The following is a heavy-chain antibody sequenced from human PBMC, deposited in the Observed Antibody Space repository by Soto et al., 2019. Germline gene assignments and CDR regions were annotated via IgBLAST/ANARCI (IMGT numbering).Heavy chain of an antibody. CDR2: IKQDGSEK. Sequence: EVQLVESGGGLVQPGGSLRLSCAASGFTFSSYWMSWVRQAPGKGLEWVANIKQDGSEKYYVDSVKGRFTISRDNAKNSLYLQMNSLRAEDTAVYYCARDQEGSDYGGKGDYFDYWGQGTLVTVSS. CDR3: ARDQEGSDYGGKGDYFDY. CDR1: GFTFSSYW. D-gene: IGHD4-17*01. J-gene: IGHJ4*02. V-gene: IGHV3-7*01.